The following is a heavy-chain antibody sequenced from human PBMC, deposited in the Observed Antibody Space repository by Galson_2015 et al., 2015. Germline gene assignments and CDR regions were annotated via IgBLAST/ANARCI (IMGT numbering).Heavy chain of an antibody. D-gene: IGHD3-9*01. CDR1: GFTFSSSG. CDR2: ISYDGSNK. CDR3: AKGRAGILTGCDY. V-gene: IGHV3-30*18. J-gene: IGHJ4*02. Sequence: YLRLSCADSGFTFSSSGMHWVRLAPGKGLEWVALISYDGSNKYFADSVKGRFTISRDNSKNTLYLQMNSLRPEDTAVYYCAKGRAGILTGCDYWGQGTLVTVSS.